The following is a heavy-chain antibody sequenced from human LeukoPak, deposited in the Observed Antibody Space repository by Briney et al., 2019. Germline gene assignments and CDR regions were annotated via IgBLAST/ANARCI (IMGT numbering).Heavy chain of an antibody. V-gene: IGHV3-23*01. CDR3: VPEGFDI. CDR2: ISGSGSSA. CDR1: GFTFSRFA. J-gene: IGHJ3*02. Sequence: PGGSLRLSCEISGFTFSRFAMNWVRQAPGQGLEWISIISGSGSSAYYADSVKGRFIVSRDNFKNTVNLEMSSLRVEDTAVCYCVPEGFDIWGQGKMVTVS.